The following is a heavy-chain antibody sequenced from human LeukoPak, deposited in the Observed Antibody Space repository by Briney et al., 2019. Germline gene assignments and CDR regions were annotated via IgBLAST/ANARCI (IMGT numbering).Heavy chain of an antibody. Sequence: PGRSLRLSCAASGFTFSSYGMHWVRQAPGKGLEWVAVIWYDGSNKYYADSVKGRFIISRDNSKNTLYLQMNSLRAEDTAVYYCAKGHYDSSGYYYFDYWGQGTLVTVSS. D-gene: IGHD3-22*01. CDR3: AKGHYDSSGYYYFDY. V-gene: IGHV3-33*06. J-gene: IGHJ4*02. CDR1: GFTFSSYG. CDR2: IWYDGSNK.